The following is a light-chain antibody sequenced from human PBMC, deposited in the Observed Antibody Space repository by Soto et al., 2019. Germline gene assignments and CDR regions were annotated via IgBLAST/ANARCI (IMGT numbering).Light chain of an antibody. V-gene: IGKV2D-30*01. J-gene: IGKJ2*01. Sequence: DAVLPQSPVSLAVTLGQSASISCRSDQTLVYSYGNTDLNWFHQRPGQPPRRLIYRVSNWGSGVPDRISGSGSGSYFILRISRVEAEDVGTYSCMRRTHWPYTFGQGTKLEIK. CDR1: QTLVYSYGNTD. CDR2: RVS. CDR3: MRRTHWPYT.